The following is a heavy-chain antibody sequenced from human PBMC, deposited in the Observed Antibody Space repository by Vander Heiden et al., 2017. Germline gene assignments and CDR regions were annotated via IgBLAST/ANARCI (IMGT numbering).Heavy chain of an antibody. Sequence: QVQLVQSGAEVKKPGSSVKVSCKASGGTFSRYAISWVRQAPGQGLEWMGGIIPIFGTANYAQKFQGRVTITADESTSTAYMELSSLRSEDTAVYYCARNTMVRGVIIGGYYYYGMDVWGQGTTVTVSS. J-gene: IGHJ6*02. CDR3: ARNTMVRGVIIGGYYYYGMDV. V-gene: IGHV1-69*01. CDR1: GGTFSRYA. D-gene: IGHD3-10*01. CDR2: IIPIFGTA.